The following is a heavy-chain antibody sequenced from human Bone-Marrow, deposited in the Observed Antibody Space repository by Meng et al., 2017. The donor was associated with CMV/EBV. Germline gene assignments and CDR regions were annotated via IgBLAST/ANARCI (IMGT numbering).Heavy chain of an antibody. J-gene: IGHJ4*02. CDR2: IGGSGDNT. V-gene: IGHV3-23*01. CDR3: GHEINGDFFHNY. CDR1: GFTFSSNA. D-gene: IGHD4-17*01. Sequence: GGSLRLSCAASGFTFSSNAMSWVRQAPGKGLEWVSAIGGSGDNTYYADSVKGRFTISRDNSKNTLYLQMNSLRAEDTAVYYCGHEINGDFFHNYWGQGTLVTVSS.